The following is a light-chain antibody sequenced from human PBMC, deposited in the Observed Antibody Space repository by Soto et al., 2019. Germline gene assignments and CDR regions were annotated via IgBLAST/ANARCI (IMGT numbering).Light chain of an antibody. J-gene: IGLJ2*01. CDR3: DIWDSSLSAVV. CDR1: SSNIGNNY. V-gene: IGLV1-51*01. Sequence: QSVLTQPPSVSAAPGQKVTISCSGSSSNIGNNYVSWFQQFPGTAPKLLIYDNNKRPSGIPDRFSGSKSGTSATLGITGLQTGDEAEYYCDIWDSSLSAVVFGGGTKLTVL. CDR2: DNN.